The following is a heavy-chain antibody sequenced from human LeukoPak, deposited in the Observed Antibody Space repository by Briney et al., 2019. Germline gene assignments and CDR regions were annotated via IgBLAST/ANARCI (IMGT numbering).Heavy chain of an antibody. J-gene: IGHJ6*03. CDR1: GGTFSSYA. D-gene: IGHD3-9*01. Sequence: GASVKVSCKASGGTFSSYAISWVRQAPGQGLEWMGGIIPIFGTANYAQKFQGRVTITTDESTSTAYMELGSLRSGNAAVDYCARVGYYDILTAHKPDYYYMDVWGKGTTVTVSS. V-gene: IGHV1-69*05. CDR3: ARVGYYDILTAHKPDYYYMDV. CDR2: IIPIFGTA.